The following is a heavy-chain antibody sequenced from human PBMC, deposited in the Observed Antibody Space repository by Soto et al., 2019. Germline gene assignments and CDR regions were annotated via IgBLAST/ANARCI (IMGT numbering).Heavy chain of an antibody. D-gene: IGHD2-2*01. CDR1: GLTFSSNS. CDR3: ARDNQGYCSSTSCYFLNYYYYYYMDV. J-gene: IGHJ6*03. CDR2: IISSSSYI. Sequence: EVQLVESGGGLVKPGGSLRLSCAASGLTFSSNSMNWVRQAPGKGLEWFSSIISSSSYIYYADSVKGRFTISRDNAKNSLYLQMNSLRAEDTAVYYCARDNQGYCSSTSCYFLNYYYYYYMDVWGKGTTVTVSS. V-gene: IGHV3-21*01.